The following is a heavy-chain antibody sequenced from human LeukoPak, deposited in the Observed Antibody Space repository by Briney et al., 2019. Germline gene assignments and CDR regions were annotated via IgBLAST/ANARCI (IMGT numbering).Heavy chain of an antibody. V-gene: IGHV3-48*03. CDR2: ISSSGSTI. CDR3: AREAGSYVLYYYYYYGMDV. J-gene: IGHJ6*02. Sequence: GGSLRLSCAASGFTFSSYEMNWVRQAPGKGLEWVSYISSSGSTIYYADSVKGRFTISRDNAKISLYLQMNSLRAEDTAVYYCAREAGSYVLYYYYYYGMDVWGQGTTVTVSS. D-gene: IGHD3-10*01. CDR1: GFTFSSYE.